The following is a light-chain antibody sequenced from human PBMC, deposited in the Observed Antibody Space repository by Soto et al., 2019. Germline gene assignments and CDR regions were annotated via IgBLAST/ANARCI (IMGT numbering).Light chain of an antibody. J-gene: IGLJ1*01. CDR2: EVT. V-gene: IGLV2-11*01. CDR3: CSYGDDNTFYV. Sequence: QSALSQPRSVSGSPGQSVTISCAGTSSDVGGYNYVSWYQQHPGKAPKLMIYEVTKRPSGVPDRFSGSKSGNTASLTISGLQAEDEADYYCCSYGDDNTFYVLGSGTKVT. CDR1: SSDVGGYNY.